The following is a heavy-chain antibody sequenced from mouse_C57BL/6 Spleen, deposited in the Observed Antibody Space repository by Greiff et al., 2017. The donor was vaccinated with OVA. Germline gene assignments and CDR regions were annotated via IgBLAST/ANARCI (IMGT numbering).Heavy chain of an antibody. V-gene: IGHV5-17*01. CDR1: GFTFSDYG. CDR2: ISSGSSTI. J-gene: IGHJ1*03. D-gene: IGHD2-3*01. CDR3: ARRDDYGYFDV. Sequence: EVKVVESGGGLVKPGGSLKLSCAASGFTFSDYGMHWVRQAPEKGLEWGAYISSGSSTIYYADTVTGRFTLSRDNAKNTLFLQMTSLRSEDTAMYYCARRDDYGYFDVWGTGTTVTVSS.